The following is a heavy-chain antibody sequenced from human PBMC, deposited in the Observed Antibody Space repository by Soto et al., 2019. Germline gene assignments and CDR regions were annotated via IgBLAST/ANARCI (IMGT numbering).Heavy chain of an antibody. CDR3: ASITGTTDAFDI. Sequence: SETLSLTCTVSGGSISSYYWSWIRQPPGKGLEWIGYIYYSGSTNYNPSLKSRVTISVDTPKNQFSLKLSSVTAAGTAVYYCASITGTTDAFDIWGQGTMVTVSS. D-gene: IGHD1-7*01. J-gene: IGHJ3*02. CDR1: GGSISSYY. CDR2: IYYSGST. V-gene: IGHV4-59*01.